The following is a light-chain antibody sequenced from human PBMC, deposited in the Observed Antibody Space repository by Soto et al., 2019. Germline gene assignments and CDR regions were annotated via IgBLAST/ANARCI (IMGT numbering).Light chain of an antibody. J-gene: IGKJ1*01. CDR2: GAS. CDR3: QQYGSSPWT. V-gene: IGKV3-20*01. Sequence: EIVLTQSPGTLSLSPGERATLSCRASPSVSSSYLAWYQHKPGQAPGPLIYGASSRAIGIPDRFSGSGSGTDFTLPISRPEPEDFAGYYCQQYGSSPWTFGQGTKVEIK. CDR1: PSVSSSY.